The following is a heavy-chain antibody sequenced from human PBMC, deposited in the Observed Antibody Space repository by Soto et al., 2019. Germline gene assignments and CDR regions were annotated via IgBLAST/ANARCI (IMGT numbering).Heavy chain of an antibody. V-gene: IGHV4-30-2*01. D-gene: IGHD3-22*01. CDR1: GGSLSSSAYS. CDR2: IYQSGST. CDR3: ARELLFYDSDGFSWDDAFDI. Sequence: KTSETLSLTCADSGGSLSSSAYSWSWIRQPPGKGLEWIGFIYQSGSTYYNPSLKSRVTMSLDRPKNQFSLKLSSVTAADTAVYYCARELLFYDSDGFSWDDAFDIWGQGTMVTVSS. J-gene: IGHJ3*02.